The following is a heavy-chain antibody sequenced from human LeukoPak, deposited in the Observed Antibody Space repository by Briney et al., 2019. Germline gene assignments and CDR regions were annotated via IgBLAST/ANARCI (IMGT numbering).Heavy chain of an antibody. J-gene: IGHJ3*02. Sequence: ASVKVSCKASGYTFTSYGISWVRQAPGRGLEWMGWISDYNGDTNYAQKLQGRVTMTTDTSTSTAYMELRSLRSDDTAAYYCARDLLYCGGDCYHDAFDIWGQGTMVTVSS. CDR1: GYTFTSYG. CDR3: ARDLLYCGGDCYHDAFDI. V-gene: IGHV1-18*01. D-gene: IGHD2-21*02. CDR2: ISDYNGDT.